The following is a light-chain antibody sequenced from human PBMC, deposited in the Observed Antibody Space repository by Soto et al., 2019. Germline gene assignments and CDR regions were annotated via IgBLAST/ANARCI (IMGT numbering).Light chain of an antibody. Sequence: DIQMTQSPSTLSASVGDRVTITCRASQSISSWVAWYQQKPGKAPKLLIYDASSLESGVPSRFSGSGSGTEFTLTTSSLQPDDFATYYCLQYNSYSRAFGQGTKVEIK. V-gene: IGKV1-5*01. J-gene: IGKJ1*01. CDR3: LQYNSYSRA. CDR1: QSISSW. CDR2: DAS.